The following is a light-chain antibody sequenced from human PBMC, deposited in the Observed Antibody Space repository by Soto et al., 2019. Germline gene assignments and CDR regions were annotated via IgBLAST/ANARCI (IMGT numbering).Light chain of an antibody. Sequence: EILLTQSPATLSMSPGERATLFCRASQGISTLLAWYQQKPGQAPRLLIYAASTRAAGIPARFSGSGSGTDFALTISSLLSEDFEIYYCQQYYDWPITFGQGTRLEIK. CDR2: AAS. J-gene: IGKJ5*01. V-gene: IGKV3-15*01. CDR1: QGISTL. CDR3: QQYYDWPIT.